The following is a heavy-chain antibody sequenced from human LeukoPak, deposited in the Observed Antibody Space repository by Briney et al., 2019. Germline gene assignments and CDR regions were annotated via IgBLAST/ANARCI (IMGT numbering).Heavy chain of an antibody. V-gene: IGHV3-23*01. CDR3: AKAWGTPPPRYSYGLDDYFDY. CDR1: GFTFSSYA. J-gene: IGHJ4*02. D-gene: IGHD5-18*01. Sequence: GGSLGLSCAASGFTFSSYAMSWVRQAPGKGLEWVSAISGSGGSTYYADSVKGRFTISRDNSKNTLYLQMNSLRAEDTAVYYCAKAWGTPPPRYSYGLDDYFDYWGQGTLVTVSS. CDR2: ISGSGGST.